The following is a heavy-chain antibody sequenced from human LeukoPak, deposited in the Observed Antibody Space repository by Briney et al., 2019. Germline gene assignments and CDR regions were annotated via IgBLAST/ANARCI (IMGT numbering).Heavy chain of an antibody. V-gene: IGHV3-74*01. CDR3: ARDRAGAARAYMDV. CDR1: GFTFSSYW. D-gene: IGHD6-6*01. J-gene: IGHJ6*03. CDR2: TNSDGSST. Sequence: GGSLRLSCAASGFTFSSYWMHWVRQAPGKGLVWVSRTNSDGSSTSYADPVKGRFTISRDNAKNTLYLQMNSLRAEDTAVYYCARDRAGAARAYMDVWGKGTTVTVSS.